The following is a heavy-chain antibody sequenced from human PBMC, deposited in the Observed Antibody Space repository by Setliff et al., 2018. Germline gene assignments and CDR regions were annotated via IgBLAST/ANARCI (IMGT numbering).Heavy chain of an antibody. CDR3: ARGGVFGHFHFDL. V-gene: IGHV3-53*01. J-gene: IGHJ2*01. CDR1: GFTVSGNN. Sequence: GGSLRLSCVGSGFTVSGNNMNWVRQAPGKGLEWVSAIYTGGRTDSADSVKGRFTISRDGSKNTLYLQMNDLRVEDTAVYYCARGGVFGHFHFDLWGRGTLVTVSS. D-gene: IGHD3-10*02. CDR2: IYTGGRT.